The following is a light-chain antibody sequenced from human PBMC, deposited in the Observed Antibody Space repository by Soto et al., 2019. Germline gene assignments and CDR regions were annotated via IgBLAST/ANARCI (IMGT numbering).Light chain of an antibody. CDR1: QSLDNK. CDR2: AVS. J-gene: IGKJ3*01. Sequence: IVMTQSPATLSVSPGERATLSCSASQSLDNKLAWYQQKPGQAPRLLIYAVSTRATGIPARVSGSGSGTDVTLTISSLQSEDFAVYFCQRYNNMPTFGPGTKVNIK. CDR3: QRYNNMPT. V-gene: IGKV3-15*01.